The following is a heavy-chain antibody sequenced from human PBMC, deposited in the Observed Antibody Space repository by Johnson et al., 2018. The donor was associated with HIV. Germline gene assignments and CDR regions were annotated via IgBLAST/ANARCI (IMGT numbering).Heavy chain of an antibody. CDR3: TNPDTAMATGAFDI. CDR1: GFTFSTYG. J-gene: IGHJ3*02. Sequence: VQLVESGGGLVQPGGSLRLSCAASGFTFSTYGMHWVRQAPGRGLEYVSAISSNGGSTYYANSVKGRFTISRDNSKNTLYLQMNSLKTEDTAVYYCTNPDTAMATGAFDIWGQGTMVTVSS. V-gene: IGHV3-64*01. D-gene: IGHD5-18*01. CDR2: ISSNGGST.